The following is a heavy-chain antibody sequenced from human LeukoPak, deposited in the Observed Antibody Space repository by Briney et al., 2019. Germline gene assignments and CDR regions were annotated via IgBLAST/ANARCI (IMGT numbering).Heavy chain of an antibody. D-gene: IGHD1-1*01. J-gene: IGHJ4*02. CDR2: IYYSGST. V-gene: IGHV4-59*01. CDR3: ARGVPQYPVDC. Sequence: SETLSLTCTVSGGSISSYYWSWIRQPPGKGLEFIGYIYYSGSTNYNPSLKSRVTVSVDTSKNQFSLKLSSVTAADTAVYYCARGVPQYPVDCWGQGTLVTVSS. CDR1: GGSISSYY.